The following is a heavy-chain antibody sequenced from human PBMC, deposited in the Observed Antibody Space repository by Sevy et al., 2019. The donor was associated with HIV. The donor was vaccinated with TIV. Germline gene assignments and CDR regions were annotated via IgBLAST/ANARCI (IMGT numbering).Heavy chain of an antibody. CDR2: ISYDGSNK. CDR3: AKDPRGYSYGYWHYYYYGMDV. V-gene: IGHV3-30*18. Sequence: GGSLRLSCAASGFTFSSYGMHWVRQAPGKGLEWVAVISYDGSNKYYADSVKGRFTISRDNSKNTLYLQMNSLRAEDTAVYYCAKDPRGYSYGYWHYYYYGMDVWGHGTTVTVSS. CDR1: GFTFSSYG. D-gene: IGHD5-18*01. J-gene: IGHJ6*02.